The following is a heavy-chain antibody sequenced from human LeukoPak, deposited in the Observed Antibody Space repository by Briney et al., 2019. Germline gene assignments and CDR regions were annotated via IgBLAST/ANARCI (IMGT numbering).Heavy chain of an antibody. CDR1: GGSFSGYY. CDR2: LYYSGRT. D-gene: IGHD2-2*01. CDR3: ARRYCSGADCYGGDSYYYMDV. V-gene: IGHV4-39*01. J-gene: IGHJ6*03. Sequence: KPSETLSLTCAVYGGSFSGYYWGWIRQPPGKGLEWIGSLYYSGRTYYNPSLKSRVTISIDTSKNQFSLRLTSVTAADTAVYYCARRYCSGADCYGGDSYYYMDVWGKGTTVTISS.